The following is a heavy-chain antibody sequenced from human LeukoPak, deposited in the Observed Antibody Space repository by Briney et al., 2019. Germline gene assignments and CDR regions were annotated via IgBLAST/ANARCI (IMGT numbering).Heavy chain of an antibody. CDR1: GFSFSNYG. CDR2: IWYDGSKR. CDR3: AIENFYSGGAGSGYPAFDI. D-gene: IGHD2-21*01. J-gene: IGHJ3*02. V-gene: IGHV3-33*01. Sequence: GRSLRRSCAASGFSFSNYGLHWLRQAPGKGLQRVSMIWYDGSKRYYVGSVKGRFTISRDSSKNTMFLQMNSLTAEDTAVYYCAIENFYSGGAGSGYPAFDIWGQGTMVSVSS.